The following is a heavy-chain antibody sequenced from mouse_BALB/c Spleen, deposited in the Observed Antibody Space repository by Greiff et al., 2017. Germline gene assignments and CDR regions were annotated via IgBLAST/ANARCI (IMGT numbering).Heavy chain of an antibody. CDR3: ARGEGSQGYFDV. D-gene: IGHD6-2*01. J-gene: IGHJ1*01. CDR2: ISSGGST. Sequence: EVQVVESGGGLVKPGGSLKLSCAASGFTFSSYAMSWVRQTPVKRLEWVASISSGGSTYYPDSVKGRFTISRDNARNILYLQMSSLRSEDTAMYYCARGEGSQGYFDVWGAGTTVTVSS. V-gene: IGHV5-6-5*01. CDR1: GFTFSSYA.